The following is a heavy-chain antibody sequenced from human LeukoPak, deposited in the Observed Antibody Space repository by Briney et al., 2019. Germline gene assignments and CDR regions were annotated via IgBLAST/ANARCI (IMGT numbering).Heavy chain of an antibody. CDR1: GFPLSNYW. J-gene: IGHJ4*02. CDR3: ARDFGSGCSDY. CDR2: IKQDGSEK. Sequence: GALGPFRAGPGFPLSNYWMSWVRQAPGKGLEGVANIKQDGSEKYYVDSVKGRFTISRDNAKNSLYLQMNSLRAEDTAVYYCARDFGSGCSDYWGQGTLVTVSS. D-gene: IGHD6-19*01. V-gene: IGHV3-7*05.